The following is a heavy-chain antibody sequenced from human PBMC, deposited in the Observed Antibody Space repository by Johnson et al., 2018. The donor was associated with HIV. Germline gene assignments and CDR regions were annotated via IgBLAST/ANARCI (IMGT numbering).Heavy chain of an antibody. Sequence: QVQLVESGGGVVQPGRSLRLSCAASGFTFSSYGMYWVRQAPGKGLEWVAVISYDGSNKYYADSVKGRFTIFRDNSKNSLYLQMNSLRAEDTAVYYCARDGDLNRYCSNGVCSDAFDIWGQGTMVTVSS. CDR1: GFTFSSYG. CDR2: ISYDGSNK. CDR3: ARDGDLNRYCSNGVCSDAFDI. D-gene: IGHD2-8*01. J-gene: IGHJ3*02. V-gene: IGHV3-30*03.